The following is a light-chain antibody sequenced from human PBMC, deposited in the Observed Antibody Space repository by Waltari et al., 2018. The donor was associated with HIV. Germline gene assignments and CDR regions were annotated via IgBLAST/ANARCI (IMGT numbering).Light chain of an antibody. J-gene: IGLJ3*02. Sequence: QSVLTQPPSASGTPGQTVTISCSGSTSNVETQGVSWYQQLPGTAPKLLIYRNYPRPSGVPDRFSSSKSGASASLVISGLRSEDEADYSCGVWDSTLKQWLFGGGTKLTVL. CDR1: TSNVETQG. CDR2: RNY. CDR3: GVWDSTLKQWL. V-gene: IGLV1-47*01.